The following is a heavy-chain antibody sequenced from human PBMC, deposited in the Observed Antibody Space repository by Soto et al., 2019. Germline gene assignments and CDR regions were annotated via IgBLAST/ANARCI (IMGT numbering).Heavy chain of an antibody. V-gene: IGHV4-4*07. J-gene: IGHJ4*02. D-gene: IGHD5-12*01. CDR2: IFSSGST. CDR3: AREGSYSAYNFAHGIQLWSFDF. Sequence: WATLAITCTVSGGSINTFYWSWVRQPAGEGLEWIGRIFSSGSTSFNPSLESRVAMSVDTSKNHFSLNLSSVTAADMAVYYCAREGSYSAYNFAHGIQLWSFDFWGQGALVTVSS. CDR1: GGSINTFY.